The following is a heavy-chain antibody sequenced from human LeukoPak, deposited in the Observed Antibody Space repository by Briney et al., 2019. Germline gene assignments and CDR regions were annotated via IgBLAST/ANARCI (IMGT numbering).Heavy chain of an antibody. Sequence: SETLSLTCTVSGGSISSYYWSWIRQPPGKGLEWIGYIYYSGSTNYNPSLKSRVTISVDTSKNQFSLKLSSVTAADTAVYYCAGHGKYYGSGSYDYWGQGTLVTVSS. J-gene: IGHJ4*02. CDR3: AGHGKYYGSGSYDY. V-gene: IGHV4-59*01. CDR2: IYYSGST. CDR1: GGSISSYY. D-gene: IGHD3-10*01.